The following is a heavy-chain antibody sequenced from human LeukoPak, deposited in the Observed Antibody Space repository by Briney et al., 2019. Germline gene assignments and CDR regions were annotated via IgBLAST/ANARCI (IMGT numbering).Heavy chain of an antibody. Sequence: PSETLSLTCTVSGGSISSSSYYWGWIRQPPGKGPEWIGSIYYSGSTYYNPSLKSRVTISVDTSKNQFSLKLSSVTAADTAVYYCAELERPFGGFSVGAWGQGTLVTVSS. CDR1: GGSISSSSYY. V-gene: IGHV4-39*01. CDR2: IYYSGST. CDR3: AELERPFGGFSVGA. J-gene: IGHJ4*02. D-gene: IGHD3-16*01.